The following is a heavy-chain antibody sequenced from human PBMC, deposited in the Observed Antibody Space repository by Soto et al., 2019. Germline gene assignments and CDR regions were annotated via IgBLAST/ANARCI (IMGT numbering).Heavy chain of an antibody. CDR1: GFTFSNAW. V-gene: IGHV3-15*01. CDR2: IKIKTDGGTT. CDR3: TTDKGLEYNWNYAYVYYYGMDV. Sequence: PGGSLRLACAASGFTFSNAWMSWVRQAPGKGLEWVGRIKIKTDGGTTDYAAPVKGRFTISRDDSKNTLYLQMNSLKTEDTAVYYCTTDKGLEYNWNYAYVYYYGMDVWGQGTTVTVSS. J-gene: IGHJ6*02. D-gene: IGHD1-7*01.